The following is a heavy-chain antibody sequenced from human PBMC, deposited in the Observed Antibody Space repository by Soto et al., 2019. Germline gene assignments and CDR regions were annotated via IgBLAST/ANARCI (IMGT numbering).Heavy chain of an antibody. J-gene: IGHJ4*02. CDR3: AKDFTPDGYWDFDY. CDR1: GFTFSSYA. V-gene: IGHV3-23*01. CDR2: VLPTGSST. Sequence: SLKLSWAASGFTFSSYAMHWVRQAPGKGLEWVSAVLPTGSSTFCADSVKGRFSISRDNSKNTLFLQMNNLRAEDTAVYYCAKDFTPDGYWDFDYWGQGTLVTVSS. D-gene: IGHD4-17*01.